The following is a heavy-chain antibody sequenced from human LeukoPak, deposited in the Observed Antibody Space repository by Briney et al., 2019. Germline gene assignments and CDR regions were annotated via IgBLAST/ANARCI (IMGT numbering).Heavy chain of an antibody. Sequence: LSGGSLRLSCAASGFTFSSYAMSWIRQAPGKGLEWVSYISSSGSTIYYADSVKGRFTISRDDAKNSLYLQMNSLRAEDTAVYYCARDNYYDSSGINWGQGTLVTVSS. J-gene: IGHJ4*02. CDR1: GFTFSSYA. D-gene: IGHD3-22*01. V-gene: IGHV3-48*04. CDR3: ARDNYYDSSGIN. CDR2: ISSSGSTI.